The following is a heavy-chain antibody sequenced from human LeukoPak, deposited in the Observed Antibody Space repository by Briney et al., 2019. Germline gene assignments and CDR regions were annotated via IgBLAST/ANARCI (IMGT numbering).Heavy chain of an antibody. CDR3: ARIGTTGTERRKSVYFDY. CDR2: IYYSGST. D-gene: IGHD1-1*01. J-gene: IGHJ4*02. Sequence: SETLSLTCTVSGGSISSYYWSWIRQPPGKGLEWIGYIYYSGSTNYNPSLKSRVTISVDTPKNQFSLKLSSVTAADTAVYYCARIGTTGTERRKSVYFDYWGQGTLVTVSS. CDR1: GGSISSYY. V-gene: IGHV4-59*01.